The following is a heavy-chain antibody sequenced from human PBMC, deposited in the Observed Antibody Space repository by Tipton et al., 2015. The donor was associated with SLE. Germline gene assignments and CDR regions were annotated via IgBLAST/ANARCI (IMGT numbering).Heavy chain of an antibody. J-gene: IGHJ4*02. CDR2: MNPNSGGT. D-gene: IGHD2-15*01. V-gene: IGHV1-2*02. CDR3: ARDYWEYCSGGSCSYYFDY. Sequence: QSGPEVKRPGASVTVSCKASGYTFAYHDINWVRQASGQGLEWMGWMNPNSGGTNYAQKFQGRVTMTRDTSITTAYMELSRLKSDDTAVYYCARDYWEYCSGGSCSYYFDYWGQGTLVTVSS. CDR1: GYTFAYHD.